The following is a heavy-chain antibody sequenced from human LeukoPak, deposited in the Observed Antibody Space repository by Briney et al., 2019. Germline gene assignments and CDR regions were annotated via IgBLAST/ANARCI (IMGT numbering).Heavy chain of an antibody. CDR2: INPSGGST. CDR1: GYTFTSYY. Sequence: GASVTVSCKASGYTFTSYYMHWVRQAPGQGLEWMGIINPSGGSTSYAQKFQGRVTMTRDTSTSTVYMELSSLRSEDTAVYYCARDLWFGEFPRPGWFDPWGQGTLVTVSS. V-gene: IGHV1-46*01. D-gene: IGHD3-10*01. J-gene: IGHJ5*02. CDR3: ARDLWFGEFPRPGWFDP.